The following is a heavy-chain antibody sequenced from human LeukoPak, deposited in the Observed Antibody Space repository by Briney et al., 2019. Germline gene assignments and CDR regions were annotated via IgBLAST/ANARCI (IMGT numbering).Heavy chain of an antibody. CDR3: ASHYYASSGSLFAS. V-gene: IGHV4-38-2*01. CDR1: GYSISSGYY. J-gene: IGHJ4*02. Sequence: PSETLSLTCAVSGYSISSGYYWVWIRQPPGKGLEWIGSVYHTGSTYYHPSLKSRVTISLDTSKNQFSLRLTSVTAADTALYYCASHYYASSGSLFASWGRGSLVTVSS. D-gene: IGHD3-22*01. CDR2: VYHTGST.